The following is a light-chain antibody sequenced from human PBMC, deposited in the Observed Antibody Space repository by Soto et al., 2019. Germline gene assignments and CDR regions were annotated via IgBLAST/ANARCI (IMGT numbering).Light chain of an antibody. J-gene: IGKJ4*01. Sequence: DIQMTQSPSTLSASVGDRVTITCRASQSITTWLAWYQQKPGKAPKLLIYKASSLEGGVPSRFSGSGSGTEFNITISSLQTDDFATYYCQQYNTYPLTFGGGTRWISN. CDR2: KAS. CDR1: QSITTW. V-gene: IGKV1-5*03. CDR3: QQYNTYPLT.